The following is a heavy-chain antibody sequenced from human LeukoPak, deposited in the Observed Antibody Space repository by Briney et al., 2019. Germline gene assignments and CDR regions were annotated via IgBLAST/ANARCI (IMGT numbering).Heavy chain of an antibody. V-gene: IGHV3-9*01. D-gene: IGHD3-3*01. CDR2: ISWNSGSI. Sequence: GGSLRLSCAASGFTFDDYAMHWVRQAPGKGLEWVSGISWNSGSIGYADSVKGRFTISRDNAKNSLYLQMNSLRAEDTALYYCAKAVRRHYDFWSGYYDLYYYYGMDVWGQGTTVTVSS. CDR1: GFTFDDYA. CDR3: AKAVRRHYDFWSGYYDLYYYYGMDV. J-gene: IGHJ6*02.